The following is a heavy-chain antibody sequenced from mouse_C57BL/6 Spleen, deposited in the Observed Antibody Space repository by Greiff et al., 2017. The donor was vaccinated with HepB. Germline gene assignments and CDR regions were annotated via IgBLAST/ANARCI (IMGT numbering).Heavy chain of an antibody. D-gene: IGHD1-1*02. V-gene: IGHV10-1*01. CDR1: GFSFNTYA. Sequence: EVKLVESGGGLVQPKGSLKLSCAASGFSFNTYAMNWVRQAPGKGLEWVARIRSKSNNYATYYADSVKDRFTISRDDSESMLYLQMNNLKTEDTAMYYCVSGRYYGGMDYWGQGTSVTVSS. CDR3: VSGRYYGGMDY. CDR2: IRSKSNNYAT. J-gene: IGHJ4*01.